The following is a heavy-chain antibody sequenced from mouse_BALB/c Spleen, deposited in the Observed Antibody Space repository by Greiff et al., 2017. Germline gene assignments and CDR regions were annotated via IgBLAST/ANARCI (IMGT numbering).Heavy chain of an antibody. Sequence: EVQLVESGGGLVQPGESLKLSCESTEYEFPSHDMPWVRKTPEKRLESVAAINSDGGSTYYPDTMERRFIISRDKTKKTLYLQMISLRYEDTALYYCAGQGRYGFAYWGQGTLVTVSA. CDR2: INSDGGST. V-gene: IGHV5-2*01. D-gene: IGHD2-14*01. CDR3: AGQGRYGFAY. CDR1: EYEFPSHD. J-gene: IGHJ3*01.